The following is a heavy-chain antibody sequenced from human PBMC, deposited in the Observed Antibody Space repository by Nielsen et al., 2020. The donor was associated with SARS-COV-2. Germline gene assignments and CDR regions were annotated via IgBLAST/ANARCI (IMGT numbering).Heavy chain of an antibody. CDR3: ASSLFGEYYYGMDV. D-gene: IGHD3-10*01. CDR1: GFTFSSYS. Sequence: GESLKISCAASGFTFSSYSMNWVRQAPGKGLEWVSSISSSSSYIYYADSVKGRFTISRDNAKNSLYLQVNSLRAEDTALYHCASSLFGEYYYGMDVWGQGTTVTVSS. CDR2: ISSSSSYI. V-gene: IGHV3-21*04. J-gene: IGHJ6*02.